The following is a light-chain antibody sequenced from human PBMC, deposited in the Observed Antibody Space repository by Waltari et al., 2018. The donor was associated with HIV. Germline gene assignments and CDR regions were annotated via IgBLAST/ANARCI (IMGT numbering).Light chain of an antibody. CDR2: RNN. CDR3: AVWDDRLSGRL. J-gene: IGLJ2*01. V-gene: IGLV1-47*01. CDR1: TYNVRNNY. Sequence: QSVLAQPRSVSGTPGQTVNISCSGSTYNVRNNYVYWYQQVTGVAPKLLIYRNNQRPSGVPYRCSCSKSGTSVSLAISGLRTEDEAEYYCAVWDDRLSGRLFGGGTKVTVL.